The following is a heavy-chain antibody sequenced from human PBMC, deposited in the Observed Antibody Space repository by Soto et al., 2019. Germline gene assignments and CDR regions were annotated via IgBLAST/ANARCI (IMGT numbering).Heavy chain of an antibody. Sequence: QVPLVQSGAEVKKPGSSVTVSCKASGGTFSSYAIHWVRQAPGQGLEWMGGIIPMYGPAKYAQRFQGRVTLTASEYTTTVDMELTSRTSQDTAVYYCARVTSMVRGVIDNWFDPWGHGTLVTVSS. CDR1: GGTFSSYA. CDR2: IIPMYGPA. V-gene: IGHV1-69*01. CDR3: ARVTSMVRGVIDNWFDP. D-gene: IGHD3-10*01. J-gene: IGHJ5*02.